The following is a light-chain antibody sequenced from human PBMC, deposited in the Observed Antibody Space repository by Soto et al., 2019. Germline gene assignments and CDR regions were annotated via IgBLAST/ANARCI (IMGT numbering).Light chain of an antibody. J-gene: IGKJ5*01. V-gene: IGKV1-12*01. CDR2: PAS. CDR3: QQAVSFPPA. Sequence: DIQMTQSPSSVSASVGDRVTITCRASQGTSTWVAWYQQKPGKAPKLLIYPASSLQSGVPSRFSGSGSGTDFTLTISSLQPEDFANYYCQQAVSFPPAFGQGTRLEI. CDR1: QGTSTW.